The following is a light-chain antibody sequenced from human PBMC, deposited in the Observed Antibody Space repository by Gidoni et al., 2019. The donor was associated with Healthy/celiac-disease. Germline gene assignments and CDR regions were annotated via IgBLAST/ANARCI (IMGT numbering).Light chain of an antibody. CDR3: QQYDNLLALT. V-gene: IGKV1-33*01. Sequence: DIQMNQSPSSLSASVGDRVTITCQASQDSSNYLNWYQQKPGKAPKLLIYDASNLETGVPSRFSGSGSGTDFTFTISSLQPEDIATYYCQQYDNLLALTFGGGTKVEIK. CDR1: QDSSNY. CDR2: DAS. J-gene: IGKJ4*01.